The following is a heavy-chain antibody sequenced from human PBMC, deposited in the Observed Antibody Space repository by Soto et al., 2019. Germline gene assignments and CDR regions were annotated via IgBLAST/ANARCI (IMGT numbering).Heavy chain of an antibody. CDR3: ARDHHYYGSGDSNPFDS. V-gene: IGHV1-8*01. Sequence: TFPRNASGYTLPGSHINWLRQASGAVLEWMGWMNPNSGNTGYAQKFQGRVTMTRNTSISTAYMELSSLTAADTAVYYCARDHHYYGSGDSNPFDSWGQGTLVTVSS. D-gene: IGHD3-10*01. CDR2: MNPNSGNT. J-gene: IGHJ4*02. CDR1: GYTLPGSH.